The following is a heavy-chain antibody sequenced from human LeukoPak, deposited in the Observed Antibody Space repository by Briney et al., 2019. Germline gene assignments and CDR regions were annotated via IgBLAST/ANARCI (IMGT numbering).Heavy chain of an antibody. D-gene: IGHD1-14*01. Sequence: EASVKVSCKVSGYTLTELSMHWVRQAPGKGLEWMGGFDPEDGETIYAQKFQGRVTMTEDTSTDTAYMELSSLRSEDTAVYYCATDIDRLFQLDYRGQGTLVTVSS. CDR1: GYTLTELS. J-gene: IGHJ4*02. CDR3: ATDIDRLFQLDY. CDR2: FDPEDGET. V-gene: IGHV1-24*01.